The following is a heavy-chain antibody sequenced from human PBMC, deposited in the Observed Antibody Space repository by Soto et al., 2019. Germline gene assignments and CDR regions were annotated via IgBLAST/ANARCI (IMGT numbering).Heavy chain of an antibody. CDR1: GFTFDDYA. D-gene: IGHD5-12*01. CDR3: AKGTESSGHEYYFDY. V-gene: IGHV3-9*01. J-gene: IGHJ4*02. CDR2: ISWNSDTI. Sequence: EVHLVESGGGLVQPGRSLRLSCATSGFTFDDYAIHWVRQAPGKGLEWVSGISWNSDTIYYVDSVKGRFTVSRDNAKNSLYLQMSSLRAEDTALYYCAKGTESSGHEYYFDYWGRGALVTVSS.